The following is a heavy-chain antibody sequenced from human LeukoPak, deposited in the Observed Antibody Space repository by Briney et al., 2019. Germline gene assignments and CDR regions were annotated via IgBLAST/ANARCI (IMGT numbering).Heavy chain of an antibody. J-gene: IGHJ4*02. Sequence: GGFLRLSCAASGFTFTTYWMGWVRQAPGKGLEWVANIKQDGSEKYYGDSVKGRFTISRDNAKNSLSLQMNSLRAEDTAVYYCAKGYFDWLLFLDYWGQGTLVTVSS. CDR1: GFTFTTYW. CDR3: AKGYFDWLLFLDY. D-gene: IGHD3-9*01. CDR2: IKQDGSEK. V-gene: IGHV3-7*01.